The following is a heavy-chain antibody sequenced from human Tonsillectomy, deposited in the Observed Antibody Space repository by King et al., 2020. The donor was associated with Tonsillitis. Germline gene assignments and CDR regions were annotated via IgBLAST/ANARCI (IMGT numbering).Heavy chain of an antibody. CDR2: IYSGGST. J-gene: IGHJ3*02. CDR1: GFTVSSNY. CDR3: ARDIVVVPAAMDAFDI. D-gene: IGHD2-2*01. V-gene: IGHV3-66*01. Sequence: VQLVESGGGLVQPGGSLRLSCAASGFTVSSNYMSWVRQAPGKGLEWVSVIYSGGSTYYADSVKGRFTISRDNSKNTLYLQMNSLRAEDTAVYYCARDIVVVPAAMDAFDIWGQGTMVTVSS.